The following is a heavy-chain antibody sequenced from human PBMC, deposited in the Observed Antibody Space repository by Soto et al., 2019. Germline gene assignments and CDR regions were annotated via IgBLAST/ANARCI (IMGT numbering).Heavy chain of an antibody. CDR2: IYYSGST. CDR3: ARDPRSGWYRYFDL. Sequence: PSETLSLTCTVSGGSVSSGSYYWSWIRQPPGKGLEWIGYIYYSGSTYYNPSLKSRVTISVDTSKNQFSLKLSSVTAADTAVYYCARDPRSGWYRYFDLWGRGTLVTVSS. CDR1: GGSVSSGSYY. J-gene: IGHJ2*01. V-gene: IGHV4-61*01. D-gene: IGHD6-19*01.